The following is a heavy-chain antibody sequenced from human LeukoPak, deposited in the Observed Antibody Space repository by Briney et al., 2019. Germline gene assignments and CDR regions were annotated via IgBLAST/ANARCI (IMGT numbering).Heavy chain of an antibody. D-gene: IGHD6-19*01. J-gene: IGHJ4*02. CDR3: ARGTAVAAGVDY. V-gene: IGHV3-7*04. CDR1: GFTFSSYS. Sequence: PGGSLRLSCAASGFTFSSYSMNWVRQAPGKGLEWVANIKQDGSEMYYVDSVKGRFIISRDNAKNSLFLQMNSLRAEDTAVYYCARGTAVAAGVDYWGQGTLVTVSS. CDR2: IKQDGSEM.